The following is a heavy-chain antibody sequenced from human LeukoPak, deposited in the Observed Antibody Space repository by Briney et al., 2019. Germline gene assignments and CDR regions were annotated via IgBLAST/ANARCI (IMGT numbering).Heavy chain of an antibody. Sequence: SVKVSCKASGGTFSSYAISRVRQAPGQGLEWMGGIIPIFGTANYAQKFQGRVTITADESTSTAYMELSSLRSEDTAVYYCARDQEGTGYFDYWGQGTLVTVSS. CDR2: IIPIFGTA. CDR3: ARDQEGTGYFDY. V-gene: IGHV1-69*13. CDR1: GGTFSSYA. J-gene: IGHJ4*02. D-gene: IGHD1-1*01.